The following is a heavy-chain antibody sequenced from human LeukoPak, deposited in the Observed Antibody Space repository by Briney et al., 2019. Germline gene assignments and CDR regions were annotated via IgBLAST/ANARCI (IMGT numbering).Heavy chain of an antibody. D-gene: IGHD2-2*01. CDR1: GFIFSNYG. CDR2: IRYDGSYQ. V-gene: IGHV3-30*02. CDR3: AKGSTSPLGY. Sequence: GGSLRLSCAASGFIFSNYGMDWVRQAPGKGLEWVATIRYDGSYQWYAESVKGRFTVSRDNSKNTLYLQMNSLRAEDTAVYYCAKGSTSPLGYWGQGTLVTVSS. J-gene: IGHJ4*02.